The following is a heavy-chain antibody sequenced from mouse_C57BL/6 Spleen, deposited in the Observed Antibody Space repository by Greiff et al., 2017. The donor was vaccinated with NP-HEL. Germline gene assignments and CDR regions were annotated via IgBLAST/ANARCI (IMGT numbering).Heavy chain of an antibody. CDR2: ISDGGSYT. Sequence: EVKVVESGGGLVKPGGSLKLSCAASGFTFSSYAMSWVRQTPEKRLEWVATISDGGSYTYYPDNVKGRFTISRDNAKNNLYLQMSHLKSEDTAMYYCAREGGNYPYYAMDYWGQGTSVTVSS. CDR1: GFTFSSYA. J-gene: IGHJ4*01. V-gene: IGHV5-4*01. D-gene: IGHD2-1*01. CDR3: AREGGNYPYYAMDY.